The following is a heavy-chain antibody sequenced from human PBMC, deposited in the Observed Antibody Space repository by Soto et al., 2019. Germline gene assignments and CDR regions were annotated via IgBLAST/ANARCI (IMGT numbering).Heavy chain of an antibody. CDR1: GYTFTGYY. CDR2: INPNSGDT. Sequence: QVQLVQSGTEVKRPGDSVKVSCKASGYTFTGYYVHWVRQAPGQGLEWMGWINPNSGDTYLAQMFQGRVTMNGATSIGTAYMELRGLTSDDTAEYYCAKGGAIVAAGTRVYLYNAMDVWGQGTTVTVSS. CDR3: AKGGAIVAAGTRVYLYNAMDV. J-gene: IGHJ6*02. D-gene: IGHD1-26*01. V-gene: IGHV1-2*02.